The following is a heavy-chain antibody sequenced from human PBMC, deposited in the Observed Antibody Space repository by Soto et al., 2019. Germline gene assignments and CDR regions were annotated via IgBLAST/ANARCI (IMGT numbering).Heavy chain of an antibody. Sequence: GASVKVSCKASGGTFSSYAIDWVRQAPGQGLEWMGGIIPLFGTAKHAQKFQGRITITAEESTRTAYMELRSLRSEDTAVYYCARGVHDDSSGYYYFYWGQGTLVTVSS. CDR1: GGTFSSYA. J-gene: IGHJ4*02. CDR2: IIPLFGTA. V-gene: IGHV1-69*13. D-gene: IGHD3-22*01. CDR3: ARGVHDDSSGYYYFY.